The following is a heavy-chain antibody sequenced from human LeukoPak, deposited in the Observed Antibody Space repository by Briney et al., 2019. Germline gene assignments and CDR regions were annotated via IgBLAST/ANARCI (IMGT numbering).Heavy chain of an antibody. V-gene: IGHV4-31*03. Sequence: SQTLSLTCTVSGGSISSGGYYWSWIRQHPGKGLEWIGYNYYSGSTYYNPSLKSRVTISVDTSKNQFSLKLSSVTAADTAVYYCARPNGSGSYRYGMDVWGQGTTVTVSS. CDR1: GGSISSGGYY. CDR2: NYYSGST. D-gene: IGHD3-10*01. J-gene: IGHJ6*02. CDR3: ARPNGSGSYRYGMDV.